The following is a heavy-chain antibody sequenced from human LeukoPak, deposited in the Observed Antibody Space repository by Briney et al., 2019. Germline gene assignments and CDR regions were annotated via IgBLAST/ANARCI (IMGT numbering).Heavy chain of an antibody. CDR1: GGSFSGYY. CDR2: INHSGST. CDR3: ARPFSVYGNWFDP. J-gene: IGHJ5*02. V-gene: IGHV4-34*01. Sequence: SETLSLTCAVYGGSFSGYYWSWICQPPGKGLEWIGEINHSGSTNYNPSLKSRVTISVDTSKNQFSLKLSSVTAADTAVYYCARPFSVYGNWFDPWGQGTLVTVSS. D-gene: IGHD3-16*02.